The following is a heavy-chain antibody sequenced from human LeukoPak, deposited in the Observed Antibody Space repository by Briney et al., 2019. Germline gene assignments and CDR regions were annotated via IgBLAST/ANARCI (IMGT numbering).Heavy chain of an antibody. V-gene: IGHV3-30*04. CDR1: GFTFSSYA. CDR3: ARLGWWDS. D-gene: IGHD2-15*01. J-gene: IGHJ4*02. CDR2: ISYDGSNK. Sequence: PGGSLRLPCAASGFTFSSYAMHWVRQAPGKGLEWVAVISYDGSNKYYADSVKGRFTISRDNSKNTLYLQMNSLRAEDTAVYYCARLGWWDSWGQGTLVTVSS.